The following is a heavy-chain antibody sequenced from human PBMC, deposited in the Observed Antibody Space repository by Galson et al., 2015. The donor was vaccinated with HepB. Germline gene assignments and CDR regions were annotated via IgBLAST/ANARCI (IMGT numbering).Heavy chain of an antibody. J-gene: IGHJ3*01. CDR3: ARGAYCGGDCYAVDAFDL. V-gene: IGHV3-21*01. CDR1: GFTFGSYS. Sequence: LRLSCAASGFTFGSYSMNWVRQAPGKGLEWVASISSASGYIYHADAMRGRFTISRDNAQNSLYLQMKNLRAEDSAIYYCARGAYCGGDCYAVDAFDLWGQGTMVTVSS. D-gene: IGHD2-21*02. CDR2: ISSASGYI.